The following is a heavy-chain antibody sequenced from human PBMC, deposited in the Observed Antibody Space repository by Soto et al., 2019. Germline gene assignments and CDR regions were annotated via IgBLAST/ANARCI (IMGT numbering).Heavy chain of an antibody. CDR3: ARSLKVLSGCFNP. D-gene: IGHD6-25*01. V-gene: IGHV4-61*01. J-gene: IGHJ5*02. CDR2: IYYSGST. Sequence: QVQLQESGPGLVKPSETLSLTCTVSGDSVSSPSYYWSWIRQSPGRGLEWIGYIYYSGSTKYNPSLNRRVNISVHTPKNQFSLRLASVTAADTAVYYCARSLKVLSGCFNPWGQGTLVTVSS. CDR1: GDSVSSPSYY.